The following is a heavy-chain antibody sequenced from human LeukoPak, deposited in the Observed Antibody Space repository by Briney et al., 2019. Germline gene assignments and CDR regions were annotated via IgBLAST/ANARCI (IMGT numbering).Heavy chain of an antibody. J-gene: IGHJ4*02. CDR1: GYSISSGYY. Sequence: SETLSLTCTVSGYSISSGYYWGWIRQPPGKGLEWIGSIYHSGSTYYNPSLKSRVTISVDTSKNQFSLKLSSVTAADTAVYYCAREQWLRTGYFDYWGQGTLVTVSS. CDR3: AREQWLRTGYFDY. D-gene: IGHD6-19*01. CDR2: IYHSGST. V-gene: IGHV4-38-2*02.